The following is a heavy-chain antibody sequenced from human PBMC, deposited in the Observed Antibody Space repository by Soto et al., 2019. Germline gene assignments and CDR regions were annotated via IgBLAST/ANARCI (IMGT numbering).Heavy chain of an antibody. CDR3: ARDWEFGY. CDR2: INPSGDTT. V-gene: IGHV1-46*01. D-gene: IGHD1-26*01. CDR1: GYTFSSYY. Sequence: VSVKVSCKASGYTFSSYYMHWVRQAPGQGLEWMAVINPSGDTTTYAQKFQGRVTMTRDTSTSTLFMELSSLRSEDTAVYFCARDWEFGYWGQGTLVTVSS. J-gene: IGHJ4*02.